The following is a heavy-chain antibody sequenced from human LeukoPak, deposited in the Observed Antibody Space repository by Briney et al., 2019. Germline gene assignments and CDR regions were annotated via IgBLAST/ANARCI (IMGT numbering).Heavy chain of an antibody. Sequence: GRSLRLSCAASGFTFSSYAMHWVRQAPGKGLEWVAVISYDGGNKYYADSVKGRFTISRDNSKNTLYLQMNSLRAEDTAVYYCARELSNYDILTEPADYWGQGTLVTVSS. V-gene: IGHV3-30*04. J-gene: IGHJ4*02. CDR1: GFTFSSYA. CDR2: ISYDGGNK. CDR3: ARELSNYDILTEPADY. D-gene: IGHD3-9*01.